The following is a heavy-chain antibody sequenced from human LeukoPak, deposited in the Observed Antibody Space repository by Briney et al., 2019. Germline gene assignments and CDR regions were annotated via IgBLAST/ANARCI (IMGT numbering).Heavy chain of an antibody. J-gene: IGHJ4*02. D-gene: IGHD6-19*01. Sequence: GGSLRLSCAASGFTFSSYTMSWVRQAPGKGLGWVAVISYDGSNKYYADSVKGRFTISRDNSKNTLYLQMNSLRAEDTAVYYCARAAFQWLVRGGFDYWGQGTLVTVSS. CDR2: ISYDGSNK. CDR3: ARAAFQWLVRGGFDY. V-gene: IGHV3-30-3*01. CDR1: GFTFSSYT.